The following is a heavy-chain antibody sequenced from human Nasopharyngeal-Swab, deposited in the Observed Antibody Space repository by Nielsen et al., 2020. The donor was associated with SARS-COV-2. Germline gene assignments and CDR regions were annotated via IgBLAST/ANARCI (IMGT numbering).Heavy chain of an antibody. Sequence: GESLKISCAASGFTFSSYSMNWVRQAPGKGLEWVSSISSSSSYIYYGDSVKGRFTISRDNAKNSLYLQMNSLRAEDTAVYYCARTDGYTLNNAFDIWGQWPIVSVSS. V-gene: IGHV3-21*01. CDR2: ISSSSSYI. CDR1: GFTFSSYS. D-gene: IGHD5-24*01. J-gene: IGHJ3*02. CDR3: ARTDGYTLNNAFDI.